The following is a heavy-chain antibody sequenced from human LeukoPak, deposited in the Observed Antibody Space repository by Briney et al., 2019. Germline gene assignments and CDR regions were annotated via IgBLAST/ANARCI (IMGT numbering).Heavy chain of an antibody. D-gene: IGHD5-18*01. V-gene: IGHV3-23*01. J-gene: IGHJ4*02. CDR3: AREGPRGHTYDLTFGY. CDR1: GFTFSSYG. CDR2: ISGSGGST. Sequence: PGGSLRLSCVASGFTFSSYGMSWVRQAPGKGLEWVSAISGSGGSTYYADSVKGRFTISRDNAKNSLYLQMNSLRAEDTAVYYCAREGPRGHTYDLTFGYWGQGTLVTVSS.